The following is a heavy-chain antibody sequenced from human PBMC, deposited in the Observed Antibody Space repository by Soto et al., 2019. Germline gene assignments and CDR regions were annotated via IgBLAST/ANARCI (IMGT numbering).Heavy chain of an antibody. CDR2: IYYSGST. Sequence: SETLSLTCAVSGGSVRRYYWGWIRQPPGKGLEWIGYIYYSGSTNYNPSLKSRVTISVDTSKNQFSLKLSSVTAADTAVYYCAREGLSGPQYNCFDPWGQGTLVTVSS. CDR3: AREGLSGPQYNCFDP. D-gene: IGHD3-10*01. J-gene: IGHJ5*02. V-gene: IGHV4-59*02. CDR1: GGSVRRYY.